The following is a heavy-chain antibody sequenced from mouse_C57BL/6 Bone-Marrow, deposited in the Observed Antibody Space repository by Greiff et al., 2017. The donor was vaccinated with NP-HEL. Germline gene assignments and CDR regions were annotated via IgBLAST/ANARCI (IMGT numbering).Heavy chain of an antibody. CDR1: GYEFSNYW. Sequence: VQLQQSGAELVKPGASVKISCKASGYEFSNYWMNWVKQRPGKGLEWIGQIYPGDGDTNYNGHFKDKATLTADNSSSPAYMQLSRLTSEDSAVYFCARGAYGGQGTLVTVSA. J-gene: IGHJ3*01. CDR3: ARGAY. V-gene: IGHV1-80*01. CDR2: IYPGDGDT.